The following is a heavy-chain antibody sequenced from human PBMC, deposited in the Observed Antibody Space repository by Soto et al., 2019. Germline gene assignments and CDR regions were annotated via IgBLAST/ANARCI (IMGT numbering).Heavy chain of an antibody. CDR3: ASAMTSVGATPKGDY. CDR1: GFTFSTYW. CDR2: ISSDGSVT. J-gene: IGHJ4*02. D-gene: IGHD1-26*01. V-gene: IGHV3-74*01. Sequence: EVQLVESGGGLVQPGGSLRLSCAASGFTFSTYWMHWVRQAPGKGPVWVSRISSDGSVTDYAGSVKGRFTSSSDNAKNSLYLQMNSLRAEDTAVYYWASAMTSVGATPKGDYRGQETRVPLSS.